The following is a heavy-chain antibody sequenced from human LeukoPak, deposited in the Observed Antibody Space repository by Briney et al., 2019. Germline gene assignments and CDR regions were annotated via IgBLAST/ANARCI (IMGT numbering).Heavy chain of an antibody. D-gene: IGHD2-2*02. Sequence: PGGSLRLSCAASGFTFSSYGMHWVRQAPGKGLEWVSYISSRSSTIYYADSVKGRFTISRDNSKNTLYLQMNSLRAEDTAVYYCARVPTRDCSSTSCYRGYYYYMDVWGKGTTVTVSS. CDR3: ARVPTRDCSSTSCYRGYYYYMDV. V-gene: IGHV3-48*01. CDR1: GFTFSSYG. J-gene: IGHJ6*03. CDR2: ISSRSSTI.